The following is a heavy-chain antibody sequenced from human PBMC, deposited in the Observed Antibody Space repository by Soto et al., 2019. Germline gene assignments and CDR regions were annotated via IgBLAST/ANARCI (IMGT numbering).Heavy chain of an antibody. D-gene: IGHD3-3*01. Sequence: QITLKESGPSLVKPTQTLTLPCTFSGFSLTNTGVTVGWIRQPPGKALERLALVYWHDDKRYNPSLRNRLTIAKDTSKNRVVLTLANVGPVDTATYYCAHSHFEILAGPFDSWGRGTLVTVSS. J-gene: IGHJ5*01. CDR3: AHSHFEILAGPFDS. CDR1: GFSLTNTGVT. CDR2: VYWHDDK. V-gene: IGHV2-5*01.